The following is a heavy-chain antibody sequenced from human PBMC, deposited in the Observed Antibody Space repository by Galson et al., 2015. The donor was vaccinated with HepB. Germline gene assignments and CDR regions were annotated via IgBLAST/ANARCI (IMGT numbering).Heavy chain of an antibody. Sequence: SVKVSCKASGYTFTGYYMHWVRQAPGQGLEWMGIINPSGGSTSYAQKFQGRVTMTRDTSTSTVYMELSSLRSEDTAVYYCARAETYYDFWSGYSNWFDPWGQGTLVTVSS. CDR2: INPSGGST. CDR1: GYTFTGYY. CDR3: ARAETYYDFWSGYSNWFDP. V-gene: IGHV1-46*03. D-gene: IGHD3-3*01. J-gene: IGHJ5*02.